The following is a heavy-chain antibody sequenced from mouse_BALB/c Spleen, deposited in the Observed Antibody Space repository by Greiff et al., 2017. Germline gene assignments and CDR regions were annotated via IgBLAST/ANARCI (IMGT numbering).Heavy chain of an antibody. CDR1: GYSFTGYY. J-gene: IGHJ2*01. Sequence: EVQLQQSGPELVKPGASVKISCKASGYSFTGYYMHWVKQSHVKSLEWIGRINPYNGATSYNQNFKDKASLTVDKSSSTAYMELHSLTSEDSAVYYCARSFNDCYLYYFDYWGQGTTLTVSS. D-gene: IGHD2-3*01. V-gene: IGHV1-31*01. CDR3: ARSFNDCYLYYFDY. CDR2: INPYNGAT.